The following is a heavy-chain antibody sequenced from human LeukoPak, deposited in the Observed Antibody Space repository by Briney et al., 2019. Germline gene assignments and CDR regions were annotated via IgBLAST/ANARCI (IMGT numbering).Heavy chain of an antibody. V-gene: IGHV4-4*07. D-gene: IGHD4-17*01. J-gene: IGHJ4*02. Sequence: PSETLSLTCTVSGGSISSYYWSWIRQPAGKGLEWIGRIYTSGSTNYNPSLKSRVTMSVDTSKNQFSLKLSSVTAADTAVYYCARDSSHDYCDYVLPRDWGQGTLVTVSS. CDR3: ARDSSHDYCDYVLPRD. CDR1: GGSISSYY. CDR2: IYTSGST.